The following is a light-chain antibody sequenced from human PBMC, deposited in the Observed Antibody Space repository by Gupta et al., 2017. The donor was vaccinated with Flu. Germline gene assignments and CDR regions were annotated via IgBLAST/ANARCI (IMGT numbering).Light chain of an antibody. Sequence: SAVGGYHYVSWSQQHPGKAPKLLIYDVRNRPSGVSTRFSGSKSGNTASLTISVLQAESEADYYSSPFTSISTYVFGTGPQVTIL. CDR2: DVR. CDR3: SPFTSISTYV. J-gene: IGLJ1*01. CDR1: SAVGGYHY. V-gene: IGLV2-14*04.